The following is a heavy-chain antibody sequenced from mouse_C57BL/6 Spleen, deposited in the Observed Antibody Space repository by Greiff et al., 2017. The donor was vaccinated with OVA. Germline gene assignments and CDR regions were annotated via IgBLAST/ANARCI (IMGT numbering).Heavy chain of an antibody. CDR1: GYTFTDYY. J-gene: IGHJ4*01. V-gene: IGHV1-76*01. D-gene: IGHD3-3*01. CDR3: ASWMGALGAMDY. CDR2: IYPGSGNT. Sequence: QVQLKQSGAELVRPGASVKLSCKASGYTFTDYYINWVKQRPGQGLEWIARIYPGSGNTYYNEKFKGKATLTAEKSSSTAYMQLSSLTSEDSAVYFCASWMGALGAMDYWGQGTSVTVSS.